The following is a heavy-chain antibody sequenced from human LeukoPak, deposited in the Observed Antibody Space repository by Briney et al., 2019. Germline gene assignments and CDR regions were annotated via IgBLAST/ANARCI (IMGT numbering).Heavy chain of an antibody. D-gene: IGHD4-11*01. CDR1: GGSFSGYY. V-gene: IGHV4-34*01. CDR3: ESGRNYRGVALGY. Sequence: PSETLSLTCAVYGGSFSGYYCSWIRQPPGKGLGWVGEINHSGSTNYNPSLKSRVTISVDTSKNPFSLKLSSVTAADTAVYYCESGRNYRGVALGYWGQGTLVTVSS. J-gene: IGHJ4*02. CDR2: INHSGST.